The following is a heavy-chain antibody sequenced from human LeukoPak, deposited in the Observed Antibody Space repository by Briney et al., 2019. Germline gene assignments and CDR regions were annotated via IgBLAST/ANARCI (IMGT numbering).Heavy chain of an antibody. CDR2: MNPNSGNT. CDR3: ARRRPAAGWGYYYYYMDV. D-gene: IGHD2-2*01. CDR1: GYTFTNYD. V-gene: IGHV1-8*03. J-gene: IGHJ6*03. Sequence: ASVKVSCKASGYTFTNYDIHWVRQATGQGLEWMGWMNPNSGNTGYAQKFQGRVTITRNTSISTTYMELSSLRSEDTAVYYCARRRPAAGWGYYYYYMDVWGKGTTATVSS.